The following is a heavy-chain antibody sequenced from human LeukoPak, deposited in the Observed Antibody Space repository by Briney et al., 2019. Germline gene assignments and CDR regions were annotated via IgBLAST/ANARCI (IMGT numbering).Heavy chain of an antibody. V-gene: IGHV3-23*01. CDR3: AKHGGSSNPSDYYLDY. D-gene: IGHD1-26*01. CDR1: GFTFSSYA. CDR2: ISGSGGST. Sequence: GGSLRLSCAASGFTFSSYAMSWVRQAPGKGLEWVSAISGSGGSTYYADSVKGRFTISRDNSKNTLYLQMNSLRAEDTAVYYCAKHGGSSNPSDYYLDYWGQGTLVTVSS. J-gene: IGHJ4*02.